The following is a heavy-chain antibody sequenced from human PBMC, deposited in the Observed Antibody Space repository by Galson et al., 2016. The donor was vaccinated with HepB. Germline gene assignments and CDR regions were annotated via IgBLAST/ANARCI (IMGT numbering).Heavy chain of an antibody. V-gene: IGHV1-2*02. CDR1: GYSFTGYY. D-gene: IGHD3-22*01. CDR3: ARDFYDRHGYRITGPFDI. J-gene: IGHJ3*02. Sequence: SVKVSCKASGYSFTGYYIHWVRQAPGQGLEWMGWINPNTGDTTYAQKFHGRVTMTRDTSTSTALVELSSLRSDDTAVYYCARDFYDRHGYRITGPFDIWGQGTMVTVS. CDR2: INPNTGDT.